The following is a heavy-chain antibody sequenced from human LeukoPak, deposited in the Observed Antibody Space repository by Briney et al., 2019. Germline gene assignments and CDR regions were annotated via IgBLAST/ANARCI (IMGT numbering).Heavy chain of an antibody. Sequence: GGSLRLSCAASGFTFSSYSMNWVRQAPGKGLEWVSVIYSGGSTYYADSVKGRFTISRDNSKNTLHLQMNSLRAEDTAVYYCAREFEGWGQGTLVTVSS. J-gene: IGHJ4*02. CDR1: GFTFSSYS. V-gene: IGHV3-66*01. CDR2: IYSGGST. CDR3: AREFEG.